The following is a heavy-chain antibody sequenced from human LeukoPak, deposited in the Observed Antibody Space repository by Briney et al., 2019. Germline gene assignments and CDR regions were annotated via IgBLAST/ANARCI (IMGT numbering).Heavy chain of an antibody. CDR2: INPNSGGT. Sequence: ASVKVSCKASGYTLTAYNMPWVRQAPGQGLEWRGWINPNSGGTNYAQKFQGRVTMTRDTSISTAYMELSRLRSDDTAVYYCARVKMVRGVISRSFDYWGQGTLVTVSS. J-gene: IGHJ4*02. V-gene: IGHV1-2*02. D-gene: IGHD3-10*01. CDR1: GYTLTAYN. CDR3: ARVKMVRGVISRSFDY.